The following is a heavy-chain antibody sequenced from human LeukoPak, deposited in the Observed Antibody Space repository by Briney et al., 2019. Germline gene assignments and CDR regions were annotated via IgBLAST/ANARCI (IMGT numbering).Heavy chain of an antibody. CDR3: ARALTGGDYFDY. CDR2: IKQDGSEK. CDR1: GFTFSSYW. J-gene: IGHJ4*02. V-gene: IGHV3-7*01. Sequence: GGSLRLSCAASGFTFSSYWMSWVRKAPGKGLEWVANIKQDGSEKYYVDSVKGRFTISRDSAKNSLYLQMNSLRAEDTAVYYGARALTGGDYFDYWGQGTLVTVSS. D-gene: IGHD7-27*01.